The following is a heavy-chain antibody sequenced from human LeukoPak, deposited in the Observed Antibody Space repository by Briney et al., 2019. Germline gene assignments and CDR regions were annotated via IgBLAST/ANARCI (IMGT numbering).Heavy chain of an antibody. V-gene: IGHV3-9*01. Sequence: KPGGSLRLSCAASGFTFDDYAMHWVRQAPGKGLEWVSGISWNSGSIGYADSVKGRFTISRDNAKNSLYLQMNSLRAEDTALYYCAKTSSSWRNPDFDYWGQGTLVTVSS. D-gene: IGHD6-13*01. CDR3: AKTSSSWRNPDFDY. CDR1: GFTFDDYA. CDR2: ISWNSGSI. J-gene: IGHJ4*02.